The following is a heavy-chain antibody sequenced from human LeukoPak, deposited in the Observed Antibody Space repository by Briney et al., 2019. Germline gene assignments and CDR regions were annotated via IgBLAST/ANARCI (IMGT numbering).Heavy chain of an antibody. J-gene: IGHJ4*02. D-gene: IGHD6-13*01. CDR2: IYYSGST. CDR1: GGSISSYY. Sequence: SETLSLTCTVSGGSISSYYWSWIRQPPGKGLEWIGYIYYSGSTNYNPSLTSRVTISVDTSKNQFSLKLSSVTAADTAVYYCARSVGYSSSWYGIDYWGQGTLVTVSS. CDR3: ARSVGYSSSWYGIDY. V-gene: IGHV4-59*01.